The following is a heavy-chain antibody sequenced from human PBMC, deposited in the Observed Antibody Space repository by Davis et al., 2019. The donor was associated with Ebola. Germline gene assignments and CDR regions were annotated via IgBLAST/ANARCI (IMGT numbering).Heavy chain of an antibody. CDR2: INPDGSFT. D-gene: IGHD5-24*01. CDR3: AKDDGPRRLADP. J-gene: IGHJ5*02. V-gene: IGHV3-74*01. CDR1: GFTFSSYW. Sequence: GESLKISCAASGFTFSSYWMHWVRQAPGKGLVWVSRINPDGSFTDYADSVKGRFSISRDSTSNTLYLQMNGLRAEDTAVYNCAKDDGPRRLADPWGQGTLVTVSS.